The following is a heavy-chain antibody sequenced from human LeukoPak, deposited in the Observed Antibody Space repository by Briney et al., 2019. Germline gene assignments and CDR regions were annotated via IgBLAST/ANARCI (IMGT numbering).Heavy chain of an antibody. CDR2: INHSGST. J-gene: IGHJ4*02. D-gene: IGHD3-10*01. CDR3: ARGLSAVYYGSGLDY. V-gene: IGHV4-34*01. Sequence: PSETLSLTCAVYGGSFSGYYWSWIRQPPGKGLEWIGEINHSGSTNYNPSLKSRVTISVDTSKNQFSLKLSSVTAADTAVYYCARGLSAVYYGSGLDYWGQGTLVTVSS. CDR1: GGSFSGYY.